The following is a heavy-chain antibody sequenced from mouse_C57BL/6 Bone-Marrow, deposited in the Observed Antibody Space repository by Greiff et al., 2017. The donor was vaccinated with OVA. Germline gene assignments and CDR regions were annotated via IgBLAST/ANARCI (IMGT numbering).Heavy chain of an antibody. CDR1: GFTFSSYG. D-gene: IGHD1-1*01. V-gene: IGHV5-6*02. J-gene: IGHJ2*01. CDR3: ARLHYYGSSYDY. Sequence: EVKLVESGGDLVKPGGSLKLSCAASGFTFSSYGMSWVRQTPDKRLEWVATISSGGSYTSYHDSVKGRFTFSRDNAKNTLYLQMSSLKSEDTAMYYCARLHYYGSSYDYWGQGTTLTVSS. CDR2: ISSGGSYT.